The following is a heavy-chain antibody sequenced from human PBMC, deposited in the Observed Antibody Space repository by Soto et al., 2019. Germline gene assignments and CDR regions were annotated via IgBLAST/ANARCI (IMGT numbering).Heavy chain of an antibody. V-gene: IGHV4-39*01. CDR2: IYYSGST. CDR3: AGSYHSNIPFDY. D-gene: IGHD6-13*01. CDR1: GGSISSSSYY. Sequence: PSETLSLTCTVSGGSISSSSYYWGWIRQPPGKGLEWIGSIYYSGSTYYNPSLKSRVTISVDTSKNQFSLKLSSVTAADTAVYYCAGSYHSNIPFDYWGQGTLVTVSS. J-gene: IGHJ4*02.